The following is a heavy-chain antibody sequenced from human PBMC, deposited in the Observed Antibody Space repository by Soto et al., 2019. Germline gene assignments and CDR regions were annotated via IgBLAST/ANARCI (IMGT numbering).Heavy chain of an antibody. Sequence: QVQLVQSGAEVKKPGASVKVSCKASGYTFTGYYMHWVRQAPGQGLEWMGWIHPNSGGTNYAQKFQGWVTMTRDTSISTAYMELSRLRSDDTAVYYCAGDDYDSSGTFEYWGQGTLVTVSA. D-gene: IGHD3-22*01. V-gene: IGHV1-2*04. CDR2: IHPNSGGT. CDR1: GYTFTGYY. J-gene: IGHJ4*02. CDR3: AGDDYDSSGTFEY.